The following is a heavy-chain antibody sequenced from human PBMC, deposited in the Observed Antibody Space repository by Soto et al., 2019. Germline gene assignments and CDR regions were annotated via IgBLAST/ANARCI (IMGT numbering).Heavy chain of an antibody. CDR3: ARGNPFNYAGFDV. J-gene: IGHJ6*02. V-gene: IGHV1-8*01. CDR2: MNAKSGDT. D-gene: IGHD4-4*01. CDR1: VYTFSDFD. Sequence: XSVKVSCKASVYTFSDFDINGLRQASGQGPEWMGWMNAKSGDTFFPQRFQGKFNMTWDTSLSTAYMEVGSLTSDDTAIYYCARGNPFNYAGFDVWGQGTTVTVSS.